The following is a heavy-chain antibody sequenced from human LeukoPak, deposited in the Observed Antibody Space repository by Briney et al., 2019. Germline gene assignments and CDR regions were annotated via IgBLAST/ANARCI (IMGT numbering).Heavy chain of an antibody. Sequence: ASVKVSCKVSGNTLTELSIHWVRQTPGKGLEWLGGFDPEAVKTAYAQKLQGRLTMTEDTSADTAYLELSRLTSDDTAVYYCASGSGVGTMIPDDTFDIWGQGTVATVSS. CDR1: GNTLTELS. J-gene: IGHJ3*02. CDR2: FDPEAVKT. D-gene: IGHD3-10*01. V-gene: IGHV1-24*01. CDR3: ASGSGVGTMIPDDTFDI.